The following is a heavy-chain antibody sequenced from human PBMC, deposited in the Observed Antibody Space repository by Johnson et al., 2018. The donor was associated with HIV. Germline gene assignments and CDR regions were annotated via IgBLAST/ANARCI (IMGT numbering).Heavy chain of an antibody. D-gene: IGHD6-6*01. Sequence: VQLVESGGGLVQPGGSLRLSCAASGFTFDEYGMSWVRQAPGKGLEWVSGITWNGGTTGYADSVKGRFTISRDNSKNTLNLQMNSLRTDDTAVYSCARDKEYSSSPGAFDIWGQGTMVTVSS. CDR2: ITWNGGTT. CDR3: ARDKEYSSSPGAFDI. CDR1: GFTFDEYG. V-gene: IGHV3-20*04. J-gene: IGHJ3*02.